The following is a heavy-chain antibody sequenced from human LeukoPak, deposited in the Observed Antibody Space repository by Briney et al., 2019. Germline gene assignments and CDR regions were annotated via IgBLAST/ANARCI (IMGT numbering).Heavy chain of an antibody. V-gene: IGHV3-23*01. CDR1: GFTFSSYA. CDR3: AKVLCYDFWSGSVFDS. J-gene: IGHJ4*02. D-gene: IGHD3-3*01. Sequence: GGSLRLSCAASGFTFSSYAMSWVRQAPGKGLEWVSAISGSGGSTYYADSVKGRFTISRDNSKNTLCLQMNSLRAEDTAVYYCAKVLCYDFWSGSVFDSWGQGALVTVSS. CDR2: ISGSGGST.